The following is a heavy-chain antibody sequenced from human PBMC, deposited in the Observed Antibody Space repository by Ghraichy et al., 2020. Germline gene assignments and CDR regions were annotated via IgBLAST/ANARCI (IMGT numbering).Heavy chain of an antibody. CDR1: GFTFSSYS. Sequence: GGSLRLSCAASGFTFSSYSMNWVRQAPGKGLEWISYISSGGSTIYYADSVKGRFTISRDNAKNSLYLQMNSLRAEDTAVFYCARNLDYWGQGTLVTVSS. J-gene: IGHJ4*02. D-gene: IGHD2/OR15-2a*01. CDR2: ISSGGSTI. CDR3: ARNLDY. V-gene: IGHV3-48*01.